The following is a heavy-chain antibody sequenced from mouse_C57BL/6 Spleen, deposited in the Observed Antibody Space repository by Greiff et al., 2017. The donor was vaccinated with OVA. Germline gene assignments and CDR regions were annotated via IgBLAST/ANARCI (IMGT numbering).Heavy chain of an antibody. CDR1: GYSFTGYF. V-gene: IGHV1-20*01. J-gene: IGHJ1*03. Sequence: VQLKQSGPELVKPGDSVKISCKASGYSFTGYFMNWVMQSHGKSLEWIGRINPYNGDTFYNQKFKGKATLTVDKSSSTAHMELRSLTSEDSAVYYCARMDGSSYGYFDVWGTGTTVTVSS. D-gene: IGHD1-1*01. CDR2: INPYNGDT. CDR3: ARMDGSSYGYFDV.